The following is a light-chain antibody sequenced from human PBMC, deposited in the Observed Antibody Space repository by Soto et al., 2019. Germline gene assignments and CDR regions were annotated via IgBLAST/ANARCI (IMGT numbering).Light chain of an antibody. CDR2: AAS. J-gene: IGKJ2*01. CDR3: QQYNNWLPYT. CDR1: QSVSGK. Sequence: EVVMTQSPATLSVSPGERATLSCRASQSVSGKLAWYQQKPGQAPRLLIYAASTRATGVPARFSGGGSGTEFTLTISSLQSEDFAIYYCQQYNNWLPYTFGQGTKVDIK. V-gene: IGKV3-15*01.